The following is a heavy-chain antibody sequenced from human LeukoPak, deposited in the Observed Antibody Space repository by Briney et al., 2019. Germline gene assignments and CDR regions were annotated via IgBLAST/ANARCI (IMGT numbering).Heavy chain of an antibody. CDR3: VRGFQTNYYDSSGYRDRYAFDI. V-gene: IGHV1-46*01. Sequence: ASVKVSCKASGYTFTSYYMHWVRQAPGQGLEWMGIINPSGGSTSYAQKFQGRVTMTRDTSTSTVYMELSSLRSEDTAVYYCVRGFQTNYYDSSGYRDRYAFDIWGQGTMVTVSS. D-gene: IGHD3-22*01. CDR1: GYTFTSYY. J-gene: IGHJ3*02. CDR2: INPSGGST.